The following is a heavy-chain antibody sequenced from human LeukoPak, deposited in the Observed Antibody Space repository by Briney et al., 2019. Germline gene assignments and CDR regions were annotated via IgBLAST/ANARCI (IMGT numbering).Heavy chain of an antibody. D-gene: IGHD1-1*01. CDR2: INAGNGNT. Sequence: ASVKVSCKASGYTFTSYAMHWVRQAPGQRLEWMGWINAGNGNTKYSQKFQGRVTITRNTSISTAYMELSSLRSEDTAVYYCARGGELEPGHYYYYYMDVWGKGTTVTVSS. CDR3: ARGGELEPGHYYYYYMDV. J-gene: IGHJ6*03. V-gene: IGHV1-3*01. CDR1: GYTFTSYA.